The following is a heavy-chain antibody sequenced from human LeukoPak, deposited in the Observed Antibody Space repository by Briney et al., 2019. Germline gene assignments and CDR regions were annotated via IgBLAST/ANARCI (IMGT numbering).Heavy chain of an antibody. CDR1: GFTFSSYG. CDR2: ISYDGSNK. D-gene: IGHD3-22*01. J-gene: IGHJ4*02. CDR3: AKDLLIAMIVVVGPSQ. Sequence: GGSLRLSCAASGFTFSSYGMHWVRQAPGKGLEWVAVISYDGSNKYYADSVKGRFTISRDNSKNTLYLQMNSLRAEDTAVYYCAKDLLIAMIVVVGPSQWGQGTLVTVSS. V-gene: IGHV3-30*18.